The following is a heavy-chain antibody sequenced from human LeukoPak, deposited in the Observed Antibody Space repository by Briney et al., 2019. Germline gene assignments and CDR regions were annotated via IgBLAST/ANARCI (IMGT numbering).Heavy chain of an antibody. CDR3: ARGRSTYYGDHIFDY. Sequence: LGGSLRLSCTASGFTFSIYAMSWVRQAPGRGLEWVSAITSSGDTTFYADSVRGRFTISRDNSKNTLYLQMSSLRAEDTAVYYCARGRSTYYGDHIFDYWGQGTLVTVSS. D-gene: IGHD4-17*01. V-gene: IGHV3-23*01. J-gene: IGHJ4*02. CDR1: GFTFSIYA. CDR2: ITSSGDTT.